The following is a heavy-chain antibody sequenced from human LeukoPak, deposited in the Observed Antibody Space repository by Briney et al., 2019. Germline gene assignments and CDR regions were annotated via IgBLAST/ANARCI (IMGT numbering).Heavy chain of an antibody. Sequence: PSETLSLTCTVSGGSISNGYYWGWIRQPPGKGLEWIGTIHHSGSTYYNLSLKSRVTISVDTSKNQFSLKLSSVTAADTAVYYCARVGTGYSYGYFDYWGQGTLVTVSS. J-gene: IGHJ4*02. CDR1: GGSISNGYY. CDR3: ARVGTGYSYGYFDY. V-gene: IGHV4-38-2*02. CDR2: IHHSGST. D-gene: IGHD5-18*01.